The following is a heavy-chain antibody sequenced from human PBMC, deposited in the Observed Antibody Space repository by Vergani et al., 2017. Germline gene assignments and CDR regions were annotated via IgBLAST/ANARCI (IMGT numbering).Heavy chain of an antibody. J-gene: IGHJ4*02. Sequence: VQLVQSGAEVRKPGASVTVSCTASGYIFKNYYIHWLRQAPGQAFEWMGIINPSGGSTSYAQKFQGRVTMTRDTSTSTVYMELSNLRSEDTAVYYCTRGWYYDSIAYWAYWGQGTLVTVSS. D-gene: IGHD3-22*01. V-gene: IGHV1-46*02. CDR2: INPSGGST. CDR3: TRGWYYDSIAYWAY. CDR1: GYIFKNYY.